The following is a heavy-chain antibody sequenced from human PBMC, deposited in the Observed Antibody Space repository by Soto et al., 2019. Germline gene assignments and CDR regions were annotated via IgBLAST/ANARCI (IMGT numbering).Heavy chain of an antibody. CDR3: ARDQEDTAMVFHY. CDR1: GFTFSSYG. Sequence: QVQLVESGGGVVQPGRSLRLSCAASGFTFSSYGMHWVRQAPGKGLEWVAVIWYDGSNKYYADSVKGRFTISRDNSKNTLYLQMNSLRAEDTAVYYCARDQEDTAMVFHYWGQGTLVTVSS. V-gene: IGHV3-33*01. D-gene: IGHD5-18*01. CDR2: IWYDGSNK. J-gene: IGHJ4*02.